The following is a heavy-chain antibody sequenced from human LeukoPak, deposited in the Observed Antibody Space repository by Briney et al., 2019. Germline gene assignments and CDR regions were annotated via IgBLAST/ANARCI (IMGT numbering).Heavy chain of an antibody. CDR2: INANGGGT. Sequence: GGSLRLSCAASGFTFSNYAMHSVRQAPGMGLEYVSAINANGGGTYYADSVKGRFTISRDNSKSTLYLQLGSLMAEDMAVYFCARVLLTGYYYDYWGQGTLVTVSS. D-gene: IGHD3-9*01. CDR1: GFTFSNYA. V-gene: IGHV3-64*02. J-gene: IGHJ4*02. CDR3: ARVLLTGYYYDY.